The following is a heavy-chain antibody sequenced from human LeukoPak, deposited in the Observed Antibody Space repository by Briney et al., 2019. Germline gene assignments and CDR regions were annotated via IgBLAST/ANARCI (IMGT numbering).Heavy chain of an antibody. J-gene: IGHJ4*02. CDR3: AKDLAIDYYDSSGYFEFDH. CDR2: ISGSGGST. Sequence: GGSLRLSCAASGFTFSNYAMSWVRQAPGKGLEWVSGISGSGGSTYYPDSVKGRFTISRDNSKNTLYLQVNSLRAEDTAVYYCAKDLAIDYYDSSGYFEFDHWGQGTLVTVSS. CDR1: GFTFSNYA. V-gene: IGHV3-23*01. D-gene: IGHD3-22*01.